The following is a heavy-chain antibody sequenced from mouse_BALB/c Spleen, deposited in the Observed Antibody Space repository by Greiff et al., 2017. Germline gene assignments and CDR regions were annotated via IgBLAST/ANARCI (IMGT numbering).Heavy chain of an antibody. CDR2: INSNGGST. D-gene: IGHD1-1*01. Sequence: EVHLVESGGGLVKLGGSLKLSCAASGFTFSSYYMSWVRQTPEKRLELVAAINSNGGSTYYPDTVKGRFTISRDNAKNTLYLQMSSLKSEDTALYYCARRGSPYWYFDVWGAGTTVTVSS. V-gene: IGHV5-6-2*01. CDR1: GFTFSSYY. CDR3: ARRGSPYWYFDV. J-gene: IGHJ1*01.